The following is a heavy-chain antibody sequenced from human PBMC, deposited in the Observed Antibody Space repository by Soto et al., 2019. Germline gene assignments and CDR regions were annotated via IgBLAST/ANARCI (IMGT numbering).Heavy chain of an antibody. V-gene: IGHV1-8*01. J-gene: IGHJ4*02. CDR3: ARGSQWFAVTTD. D-gene: IGHD4-17*01. CDR2: MNPNSGDT. CDR1: GYTFTSYD. Sequence: QVQLVQSGAEVKKPGASVKVSCKASGYTFTSYDINWVRQATGQGLEWMGWMNPNSGDTGYAQKFQGRVTMTRNTSISTAYMEMSSLRSEDTAVYYCARGSQWFAVTTDWGQGTLVTVSS.